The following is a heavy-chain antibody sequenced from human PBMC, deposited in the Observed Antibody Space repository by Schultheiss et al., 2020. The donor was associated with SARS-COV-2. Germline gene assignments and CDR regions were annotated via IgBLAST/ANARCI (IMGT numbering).Heavy chain of an antibody. Sequence: GGSLRLSCAASGFTFSSYWMSWVRQAPGKGLEWVANIKQDGSEKYYVDSVKGRFTISRDNSKNTLYLQMNSLRAEDTAVYYCAKDMSGYSNHFDYWGQGTLVTVSS. D-gene: IGHD4-11*01. CDR3: AKDMSGYSNHFDY. CDR2: IKQDGSEK. CDR1: GFTFSSYW. J-gene: IGHJ4*02. V-gene: IGHV3-7*01.